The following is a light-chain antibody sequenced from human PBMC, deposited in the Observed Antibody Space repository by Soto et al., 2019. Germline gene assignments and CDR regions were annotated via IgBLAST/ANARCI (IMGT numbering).Light chain of an antibody. Sequence: DIQMTQSPSSLSASVGDRVTITCRASQSIRSYLNWYQQKPGKAPKLLIYAASSLQSGVPSRFTGSGSGTDFTLTISSLQPEDFATYYCQQSYNTPITFGQGTRLENK. CDR1: QSIRSY. J-gene: IGKJ5*01. CDR3: QQSYNTPIT. V-gene: IGKV1-39*01. CDR2: AAS.